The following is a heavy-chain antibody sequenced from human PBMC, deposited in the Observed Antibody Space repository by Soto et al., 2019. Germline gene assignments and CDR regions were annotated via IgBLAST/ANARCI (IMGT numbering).Heavy chain of an antibody. CDR1: GVTFSSYW. D-gene: IGHD3-16*01. J-gene: IGHJ4*02. Sequence: GGSLRLSCAASGVTFSSYWMHWVRQAPGKGLVWVSHINSDGSHTTYADSVKGRFTISRDNSNNRMYLQMDSLRPEDTAVYYCASDDDDGRNYDLAYRGQRALVPVSS. CDR3: ASDDDDGRNYDLAY. V-gene: IGHV3-74*01. CDR2: INSDGSHT.